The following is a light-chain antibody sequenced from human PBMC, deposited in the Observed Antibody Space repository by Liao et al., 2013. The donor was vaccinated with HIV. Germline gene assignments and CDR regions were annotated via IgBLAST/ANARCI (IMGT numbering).Light chain of an antibody. CDR3: QAWDSSTVV. CDR1: NLGDKY. Sequence: SYELTQPPSVSVSPGQTASITCSGENLGDKYASWYQQKAGQSPLLLIYQDFKRPSGIPERFSGSNSGNTATLTISGTQAMDEADYYCQAWDSSTVVFGGGTKLTVL. J-gene: IGLJ2*01. CDR2: QDF. V-gene: IGLV3-1*01.